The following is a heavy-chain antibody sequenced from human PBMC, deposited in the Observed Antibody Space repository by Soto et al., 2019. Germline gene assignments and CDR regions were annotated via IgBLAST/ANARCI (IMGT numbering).Heavy chain of an antibody. CDR1: GGSISSGSYY. CDR2: IYYSGST. J-gene: IGHJ4*02. Sequence: SETLSLTCTASGGSISSGSYYWSWIRQHPGKGLEWIGYIYYSGSTYYNPSLKSRVTISVDTSKNQFSLKLSSVTAADTAVYYCVRVEEAGRNYYDSSGYYLFDYWGQGTLVTVSS. V-gene: IGHV4-31*03. D-gene: IGHD3-22*01. CDR3: VRVEEAGRNYYDSSGYYLFDY.